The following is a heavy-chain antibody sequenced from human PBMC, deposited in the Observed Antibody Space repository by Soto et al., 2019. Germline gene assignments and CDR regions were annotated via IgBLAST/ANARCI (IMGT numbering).Heavy chain of an antibody. CDR3: AIDLIPQGYCSGGSCYSGYYYGMDV. D-gene: IGHD2-15*01. J-gene: IGHJ6*02. CDR2: ISDDGRNL. V-gene: IGHV3-30*03. CDR1: GFSFTRYG. Sequence: GGSLRLSCAASGFSFTRYGMHWVRQAPGKGLEWVAVISDDGRNLHYGDSVRGRFTISRDNSQSTLYLQMNSLKPEDTAVYYCAIDLIPQGYCSGGSCYSGYYYGMDVWGQGTTVTVSS.